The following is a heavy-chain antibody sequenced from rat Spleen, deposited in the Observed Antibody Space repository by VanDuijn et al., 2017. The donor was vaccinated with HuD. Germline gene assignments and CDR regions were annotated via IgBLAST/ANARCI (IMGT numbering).Heavy chain of an antibody. CDR3: AKELGAD. D-gene: IGHD5-1*01. J-gene: IGHJ3*01. V-gene: IGHV5-20*01. CDR1: GFTLSDHY. Sequence: EVQLVESDGGLVQPGRSLKLSCAASGFTLSDHYMAWVRQAPTKGLEWVATVDYDGSRTHYRDSVKGRFTISRDNAKSTLYLQMDSLRSEDTATYYCAKELGADWGQGTLVTVSS. CDR2: VDYDGSRT.